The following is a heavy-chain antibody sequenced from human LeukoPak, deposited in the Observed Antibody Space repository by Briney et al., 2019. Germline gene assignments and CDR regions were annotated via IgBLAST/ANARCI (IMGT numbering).Heavy chain of an antibody. CDR2: IYPGDSET. CDR1: GYGFTTYW. D-gene: IGHD1-26*01. Sequence: GESLKISCKMGGYGFTTYWIGWVRLMSGEGLEWMGIIYPGDSETRYSPSFQGQVTMSVDKSISTAYLQWSSLKSSDTAMYYCARLSGRDFDFWGQGTLVTVSS. CDR3: ARLSGRDFDF. V-gene: IGHV5-51*01. J-gene: IGHJ4*02.